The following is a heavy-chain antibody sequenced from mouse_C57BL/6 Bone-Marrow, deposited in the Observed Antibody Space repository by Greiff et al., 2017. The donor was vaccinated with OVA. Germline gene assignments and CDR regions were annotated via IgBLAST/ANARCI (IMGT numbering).Heavy chain of an antibody. CDR3: ARNSGIYYDYDGLDY. D-gene: IGHD2-4*01. V-gene: IGHV2-9-1*01. Sequence: VKLVESGPGLVAPSQSLSITCTVSGFSLTSYAISWVRQPPGKGLEWLGVIWTGGGTNYNSALKSRLSISKDNSKSQVFLKMNSLQTDDTARYYWARNSGIYYDYDGLDYWGQGTTLTVSS. CDR1: GFSLTSYA. CDR2: IWTGGGT. J-gene: IGHJ2*01.